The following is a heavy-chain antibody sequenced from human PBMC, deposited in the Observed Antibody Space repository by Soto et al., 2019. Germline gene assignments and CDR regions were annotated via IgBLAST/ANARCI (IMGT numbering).Heavy chain of an antibody. CDR1: GGSFSGYY. CDR3: ASWYRGRTDPYYFDY. Sequence: PSETLSLTCAVYGGSFSGYYWSWIRQPPGKGLEWIGEINHSGSTNYNPSLKSRVTISVDTSKNQFSLKLSSVTAADTAVYYCASWYRGRTDPYYFDYWGQGTLVTAPQ. CDR2: INHSGST. V-gene: IGHV4-34*01. D-gene: IGHD6-13*01. J-gene: IGHJ4*02.